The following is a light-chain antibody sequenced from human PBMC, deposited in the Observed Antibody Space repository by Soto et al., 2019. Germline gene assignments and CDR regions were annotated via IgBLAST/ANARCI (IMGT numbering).Light chain of an antibody. J-gene: IGLJ1*01. CDR1: SSDVGGYNY. CDR2: EVS. CDR3: GSYTTTNTYV. Sequence: QSALTQPASVSGSPGQSITISCTGTSSDVGGYNYVSWYQQHPGKAPKLMIYEVSNRPSGLSNRFSGSKSGNTASLTISGLQAEDEADYYCGSYTTTNTYVFGTGTKLTVL. V-gene: IGLV2-14*01.